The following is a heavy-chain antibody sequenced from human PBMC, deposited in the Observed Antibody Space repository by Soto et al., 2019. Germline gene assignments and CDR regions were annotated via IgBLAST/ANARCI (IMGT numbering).Heavy chain of an antibody. CDR2: ISWDGGST. V-gene: IGHV3-43D*04. J-gene: IGHJ6*02. CDR3: AKDRATTVSRYYYYGMDV. CDR1: GFTFDDYA. Sequence: GGSLRLSCAASGFTFDDYAMHWVRQAPGKGLEWVSLISWDGGSTYYADSVKGRFTISRDNSKNSLYLQMNSLRAEDTALYYCAKDRATTVSRYYYYGMDVWGQGTTVTV. D-gene: IGHD4-4*01.